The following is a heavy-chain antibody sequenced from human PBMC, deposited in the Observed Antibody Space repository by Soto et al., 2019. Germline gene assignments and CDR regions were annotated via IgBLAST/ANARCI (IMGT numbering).Heavy chain of an antibody. Sequence: QVQLVESGGGVVQPGRSLRLSCAASGFDFNTYGLHWVRQAPGKGLEWVAAISFDGGRQYYADSVKGRFTISRDKSNSTLYLQINSLGAEDTATYFCAKDSSVTAAGSGGWFDPWGPGTLVIVSS. CDR3: AKDSSVTAAGSGGWFDP. J-gene: IGHJ5*02. CDR2: ISFDGGRQ. D-gene: IGHD6-13*01. CDR1: GFDFNTYG. V-gene: IGHV3-30*18.